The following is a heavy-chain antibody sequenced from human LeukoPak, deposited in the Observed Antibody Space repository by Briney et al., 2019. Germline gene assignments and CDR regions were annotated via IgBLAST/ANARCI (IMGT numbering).Heavy chain of an antibody. D-gene: IGHD1-1*01. J-gene: IGHJ4*02. CDR1: GFSFSGHW. CDR2: ISPTGSTT. Sequence: GGSLRLSCTASGFSFSGHWMHWARQLPGKGLVWVSRISPTGSTTSYADSVKGRFTVSRDNAKNTLYLQVNNLRAEDTAVYYCARDLWAGNDYWGRGTLVTVSS. V-gene: IGHV3-74*01. CDR3: ARDLWAGNDY.